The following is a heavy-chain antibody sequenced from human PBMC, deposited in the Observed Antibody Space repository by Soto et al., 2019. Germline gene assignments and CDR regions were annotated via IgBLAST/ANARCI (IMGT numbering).Heavy chain of an antibody. CDR1: GLAFSSYG. V-gene: IGHV3-30*03. Sequence: PGGSLRLSCAASGLAFSSYGMHCVRQPPGKGPEWVAAVSPDGGNKYYADSVKGRFTISRDNAKNTLYLQMNSLRAEDTAVYYCVYGGEAAANDDYYYYGMDVWGQGTTVTVSS. CDR3: VYGGEAAANDDYYYYGMDV. D-gene: IGHD3-16*01. CDR2: VSPDGGNK. J-gene: IGHJ6*02.